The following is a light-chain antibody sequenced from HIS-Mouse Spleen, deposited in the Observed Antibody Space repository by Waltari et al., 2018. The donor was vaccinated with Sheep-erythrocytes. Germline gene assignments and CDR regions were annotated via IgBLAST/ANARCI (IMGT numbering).Light chain of an antibody. V-gene: IGLV2-11*01. CDR1: SSDVGGYNY. CDR2: DVS. Sequence: QSALTQPRSVSGSPGQSVTISCTGTSSDVGGYNYVSWYQQHPGKAPKLMIYDVSNRPAWVPDRFSGSKSGNTASRTISGLQAEDEADYYCCSYAGSYNHVFATGTKVTVL. CDR3: CSYAGSYNHV. J-gene: IGLJ1*01.